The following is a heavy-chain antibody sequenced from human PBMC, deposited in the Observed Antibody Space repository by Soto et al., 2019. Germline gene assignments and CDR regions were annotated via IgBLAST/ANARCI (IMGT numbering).Heavy chain of an antibody. J-gene: IGHJ4*02. CDR3: AASIAVAGSSCDY. CDR1: GFTFTSSA. V-gene: IGHV1-58*01. CDR2: IVVGSGNT. D-gene: IGHD6-19*01. Sequence: QMQLVQSGPEVKKPGTSVKVSCKASGFTFTSSAVQWVRQTRGQRLEWIGWIVVGSGNTNYAQKFQERVTITRDMSTSTAYMELSSLRSEDTAVYYCAASIAVAGSSCDYWGQGTLVTVSS.